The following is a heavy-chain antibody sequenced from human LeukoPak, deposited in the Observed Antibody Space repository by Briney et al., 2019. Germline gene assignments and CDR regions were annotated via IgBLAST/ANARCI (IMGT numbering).Heavy chain of an antibody. CDR2: MHHSGST. J-gene: IGHJ4*02. V-gene: IGHV4-61*01. CDR3: ARGDDYKSTLFDY. Sequence: PSEALSLTCTVSGGSVSSATSYWSWIRQPPGKGLEWIGYMHHSGSTNYNPSLKTRVIISVDTSKNQFSLKLTSATAADTAVYYCARGDDYKSTLFDYWGQGTLVTVSS. D-gene: IGHD5-12*01. CDR1: GGSVSSATSY.